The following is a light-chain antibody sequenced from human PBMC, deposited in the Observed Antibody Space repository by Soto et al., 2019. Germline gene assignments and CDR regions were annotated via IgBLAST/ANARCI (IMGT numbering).Light chain of an antibody. V-gene: IGKV3-11*01. CDR2: DAS. Sequence: EIVLTQSPATLSLSPGERATLSCRASQSVSRYLAWYQQKPGQAPRLLIYDASNRATGIPARFSGSGSGTDFTLPITSVAPEDFAVYYWHQRSNWPSTFGGGTKVEIK. J-gene: IGKJ4*01. CDR1: QSVSRY. CDR3: HQRSNWPST.